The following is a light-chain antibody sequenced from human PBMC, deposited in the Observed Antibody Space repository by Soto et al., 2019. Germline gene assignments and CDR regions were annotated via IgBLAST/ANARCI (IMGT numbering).Light chain of an antibody. CDR1: QSISTY. CDR2: VAS. J-gene: IGKJ1*01. V-gene: IGKV1-39*01. CDR3: QQSLTAPWT. Sequence: DIPMTQSPSSLSASVGDRVTITCRASQSISTYINWYQQRPGKAPKLLFSVASGLQSGVPSRFSGSGSGTDFTLSISSLQPEDFATYFCQQSLTAPWTFGQGTKVEIK.